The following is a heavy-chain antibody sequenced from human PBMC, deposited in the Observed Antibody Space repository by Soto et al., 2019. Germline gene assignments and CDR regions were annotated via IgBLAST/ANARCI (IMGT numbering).Heavy chain of an antibody. CDR1: GGSISSYY. CDR2: IYYSGST. J-gene: IGHJ4*02. Sequence: SETLSLTCTVSGGSISSYYWSWIRQPPGKGLEWIGYIYYSGSTNYNPSLKSRVTISVDTSKNQFSLKLSSVTAADTAVYYCARGRGSYYASSGYYYYFDYWGQGTLVTVS. D-gene: IGHD3-22*01. CDR3: ARGRGSYYASSGYYYYFDY. V-gene: IGHV4-59*01.